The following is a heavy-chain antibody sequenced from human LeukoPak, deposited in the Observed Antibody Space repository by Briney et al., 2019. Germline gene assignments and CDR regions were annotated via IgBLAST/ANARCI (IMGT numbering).Heavy chain of an antibody. J-gene: IGHJ5*02. Sequence: GGSLRLSCAASGFTFSSYSMNWVRQAPGKGLEWVSSISSSSSYIYYADSVKGRFTISRDNAKNSLYLQMNSLRAEDTAVYYCAREKGTYYDFWSGSYWFDPWGQGTLVTVSS. D-gene: IGHD3-3*01. CDR3: AREKGTYYDFWSGSYWFDP. CDR1: GFTFSSYS. CDR2: ISSSSSYI. V-gene: IGHV3-21*01.